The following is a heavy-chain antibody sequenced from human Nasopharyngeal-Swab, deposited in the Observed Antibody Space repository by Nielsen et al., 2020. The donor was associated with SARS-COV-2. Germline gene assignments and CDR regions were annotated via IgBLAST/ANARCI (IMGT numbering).Heavy chain of an antibody. Sequence: GGSLRLSCAASGFIFSSNGWHWVRQAPGKGLVWVSRIKSDGSSTSYADSVKGRFTISRDNAKNTLFLQMNSLRAEDTAVYYCARESIAAAGPGMDVWGQGTTVTVSS. D-gene: IGHD6-13*01. J-gene: IGHJ6*02. CDR1: GFIFSSNG. CDR2: IKSDGSST. V-gene: IGHV3-74*01. CDR3: ARESIAAAGPGMDV.